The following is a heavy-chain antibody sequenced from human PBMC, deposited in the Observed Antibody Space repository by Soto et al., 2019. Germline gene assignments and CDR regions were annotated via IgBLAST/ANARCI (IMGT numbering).Heavy chain of an antibody. CDR3: AREDFTIFGVVPSQFDY. D-gene: IGHD3-3*01. Sequence: GASVKVSCKASGYTFTSYAMHWVRQAPGQRLEWMGWINAGNGNTKYSQKFQGRVTITRDTSASTAYMELSSLRSEDTAVYYCAREDFTIFGVVPSQFDYWGQGTLVTVSS. V-gene: IGHV1-3*01. CDR1: GYTFTSYA. J-gene: IGHJ4*02. CDR2: INAGNGNT.